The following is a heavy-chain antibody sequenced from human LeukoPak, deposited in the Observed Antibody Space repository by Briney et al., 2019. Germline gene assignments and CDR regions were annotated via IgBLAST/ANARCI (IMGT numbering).Heavy chain of an antibody. V-gene: IGHV3-74*01. CDR2: INNDGTTT. CDR3: TRDITLTRGGRSDY. CDR1: GFTFSSYW. D-gene: IGHD3-10*01. Sequence: GGSLRLSCAASGFTFSSYWMYWVRQAPGKGLAWVSRINNDGTTTNFADSVKGRFTISRDNTKNTVYLHMNSLRAEDTAVYYCTRDITLTRGGRSDYWGQGTLVTVSS. J-gene: IGHJ4*02.